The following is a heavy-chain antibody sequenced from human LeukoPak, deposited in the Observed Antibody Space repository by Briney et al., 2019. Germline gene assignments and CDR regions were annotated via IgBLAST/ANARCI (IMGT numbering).Heavy chain of an antibody. V-gene: IGHV3-74*01. J-gene: IGHJ4*02. CDR1: GFAFRSYW. CDR2: VSPDGSST. CDR3: ASGVSGSYGGGDY. D-gene: IGHD1-26*01. Sequence: GSLRLSCAAPGFAFRSYWMHWVRQVPGKGLEWVARVSPDGSSTSYAASVKGRFTISRDNAKNTVYLQMNSLRGEDTAVHYCASGVSGSYGGGDYWGQGTLVTISS.